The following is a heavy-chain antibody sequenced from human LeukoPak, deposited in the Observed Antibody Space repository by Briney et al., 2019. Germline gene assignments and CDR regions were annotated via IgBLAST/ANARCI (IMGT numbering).Heavy chain of an antibody. V-gene: IGHV1-8*01. CDR3: ARDSYGYGDDDY. CDR2: MNPNSGNT. CDR1: GYTFTSYD. J-gene: IGHJ4*02. Sequence: ASVKVSCKASGYTFTSYDINWVRQATGQGREWMGWMNPNSGNTGYAQKFQGRVTMTRNTSISTAYMELSSLRSEDTAVYYCARDSYGYGDDDYWGQGTLVTVSS. D-gene: IGHD5-18*01.